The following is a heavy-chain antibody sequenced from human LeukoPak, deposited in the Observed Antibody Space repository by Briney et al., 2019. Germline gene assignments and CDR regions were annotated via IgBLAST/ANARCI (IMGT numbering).Heavy chain of an antibody. V-gene: IGHV1-46*01. D-gene: IGHD2-15*01. CDR3: ARCYCSGGSCNNWFDP. J-gene: IGHJ5*02. Sequence: ASVKVSCKASGYTFTSYDINWVRQATGQGLEWMGIINPSGGSTSYAQKFQGRVTMTRDMSTSTVYMELSSLRSEDTAVYYCARCYCSGGSCNNWFDPWGQGTLVTVSS. CDR2: INPSGGST. CDR1: GYTFTSYD.